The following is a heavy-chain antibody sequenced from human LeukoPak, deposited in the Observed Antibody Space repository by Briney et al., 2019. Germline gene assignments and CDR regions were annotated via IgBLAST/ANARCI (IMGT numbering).Heavy chain of an antibody. J-gene: IGHJ4*02. CDR3: ASQFWWAAVAGTTLDY. CDR2: IKEDGSEK. D-gene: IGHD6-19*01. Sequence: QPGGSLRLSCIASGFTFSSYWMSWVRQAPGGGLEWVANIKEDGSEKYYADSVKGRFTISRDNAKISLYLQMNSLRAEDTAVYYCASQFWWAAVAGTTLDYWGQGTLVTVSS. V-gene: IGHV3-7*05. CDR1: GFTFSSYW.